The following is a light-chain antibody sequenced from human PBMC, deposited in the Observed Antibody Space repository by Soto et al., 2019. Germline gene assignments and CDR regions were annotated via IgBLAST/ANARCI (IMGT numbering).Light chain of an antibody. Sequence: QSALTQPASVSGSPGQSITISCTGTSSDVGGYNYVSWYQQHPGKAPKFMIYEVSNRPSGVSNRFSGSKSGNTASLTISGLQADDEDDYYCSSYTSSSTLVVFGGGTKLTVL. CDR1: SSDVGGYNY. CDR3: SSYTSSSTLVV. V-gene: IGLV2-14*01. J-gene: IGLJ2*01. CDR2: EVS.